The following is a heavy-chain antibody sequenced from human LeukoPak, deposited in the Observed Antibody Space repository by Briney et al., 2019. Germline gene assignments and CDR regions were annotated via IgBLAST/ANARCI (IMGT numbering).Heavy chain of an antibody. CDR2: IYYSGST. D-gene: IGHD6-25*01. V-gene: IGHV4-59*12. CDR3: ARDGYSSGFDY. CDR1: GSSISSYY. Sequence: SEPLSLTCSVSGSSISSYYWSWIWQPPGKGLEWIGYIYYSGSTNYNPSLKSRVTLSVDTSKNQFSLKLSSVTAADTAVYYCARDGYSSGFDYWGQGTLVTVSS. J-gene: IGHJ4*02.